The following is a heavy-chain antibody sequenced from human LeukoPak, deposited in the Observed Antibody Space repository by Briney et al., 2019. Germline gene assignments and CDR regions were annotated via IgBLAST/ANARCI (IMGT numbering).Heavy chain of an antibody. CDR3: TRRLSESSSPLRAFDI. CDR2: ISSSSSYI. CDR1: GFTFSSYS. D-gene: IGHD6-13*01. J-gene: IGHJ3*02. V-gene: IGHV3-21*04. Sequence: GGSLRLSCAASGFTFSSYSMNWVRQAPGKGLEWVSSISSSSSYIYYADSVKGRFTISRDNAKNSLYLQMNSLKTEDTAVYYCTRRLSESSSPLRAFDIWGQGTMVTVSS.